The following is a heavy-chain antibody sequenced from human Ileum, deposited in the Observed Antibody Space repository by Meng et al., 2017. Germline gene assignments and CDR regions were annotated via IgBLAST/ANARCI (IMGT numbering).Heavy chain of an antibody. CDR2: ISHSGSA. CDR1: SGSISSNTY. D-gene: IGHD4-23*01. CDR3: ARHGGYSQDF. V-gene: IGHV4-4*02. Sequence: QVQLKEPGQGRVRPSGTLSLTFAVSSGSISSNTYWSWVRQPPGKGLEWIGQISHSGSAYYNPSLKSRVTMSVDKSKSQFSLMLTSVTAADTAIYYCARHGGYSQDFWGQGTLVTVSS. J-gene: IGHJ4*02.